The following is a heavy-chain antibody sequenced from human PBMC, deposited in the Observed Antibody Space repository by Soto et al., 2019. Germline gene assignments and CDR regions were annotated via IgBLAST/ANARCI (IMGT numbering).Heavy chain of an antibody. CDR1: GFTFSTHA. CDR3: ARDGRLDTVMIMIYWFLDL. D-gene: IGHD3-16*01. J-gene: IGHJ2*01. V-gene: IGHV3-30-3*01. CDR2: ISYYGTNK. Sequence: QVQLVESGGGLVKPGRSLRLSCAVSGFTFSTHAMHWVRQAPGQGLEWVALISYYGTNKYYADCVKGRFTIYRDNSKNTRYLQMNRRRAEDTAVYYCARDGRLDTVMIMIYWFLDLGGRGTLVPVFS.